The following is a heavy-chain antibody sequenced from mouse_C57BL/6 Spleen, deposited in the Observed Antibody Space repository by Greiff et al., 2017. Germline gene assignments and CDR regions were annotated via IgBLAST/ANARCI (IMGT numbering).Heavy chain of an antibody. D-gene: IGHD1-1*01. J-gene: IGHJ4*01. V-gene: IGHV10-3*01. CDR3: VRPFITTVVATRYYYAMDY. CDR2: IRSKSSNYAT. Sequence: EVMLVESGGGLVQPKGSLKLSCAASGFTFNTYAMHWVRQAPGKGLEWVARIRSKSSNYATYYADSVKDRFTISRDDSQSMLYLQMNNLKTEDTAMYYCVRPFITTVVATRYYYAMDYWGQGTSVTVSS. CDR1: GFTFNTYA.